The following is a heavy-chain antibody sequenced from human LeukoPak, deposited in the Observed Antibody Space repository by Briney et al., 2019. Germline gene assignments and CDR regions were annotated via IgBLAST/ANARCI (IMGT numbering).Heavy chain of an antibody. D-gene: IGHD3-22*01. CDR1: GFTFSSYE. V-gene: IGHV3-48*03. CDR3: ARGFGYSVPYYYDSSGYWWDY. Sequence: GGSLRLSCAASGFTFSSYEMNWVRQAPGKGLEWVSYISSSGSTIYYADSVKGRFTISRDNAKNSLYLQMNSLRAEDTAVYYCARGFGYSVPYYYDSSGYWWDYWGQGTLVTVSS. J-gene: IGHJ4*02. CDR2: ISSSGSTI.